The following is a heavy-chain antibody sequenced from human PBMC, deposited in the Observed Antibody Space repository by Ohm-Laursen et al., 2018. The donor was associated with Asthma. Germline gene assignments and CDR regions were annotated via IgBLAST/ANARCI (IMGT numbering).Heavy chain of an antibody. CDR1: GYTFTNYY. CDR2: ISAYNGNT. D-gene: IGHD3-9*01. Sequence: ASVKVSCKVSGYTFTNYYIHWVRQAPGQGLEWMGWISAYNGNTNYAQKLQGRVTMTTDTSTSTAYMELRSLRSDDTAVYYCARGLSDYYDILTGYYKGDAFDIWGQGTMVTVSS. J-gene: IGHJ3*02. CDR3: ARGLSDYYDILTGYYKGDAFDI. V-gene: IGHV1-18*04.